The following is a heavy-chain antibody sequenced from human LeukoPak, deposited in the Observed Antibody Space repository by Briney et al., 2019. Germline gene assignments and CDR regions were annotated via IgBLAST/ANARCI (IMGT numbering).Heavy chain of an antibody. CDR2: IYPGDSDT. J-gene: IGHJ4*02. V-gene: IGHV5-51*01. CDR3: ARQLSYYDSSGGKDYFDY. D-gene: IGHD3-22*01. CDR1: GYSFTSYW. Sequence: GEALKISFQGSGYSFTSYWIGWVRPMPGKGLERMGIIYPGDSDTRYSPSFQGQVTISADKSISTAYLQWSSLKASDTAMYYCARQLSYYDSSGGKDYFDYWGQGALVTVSS.